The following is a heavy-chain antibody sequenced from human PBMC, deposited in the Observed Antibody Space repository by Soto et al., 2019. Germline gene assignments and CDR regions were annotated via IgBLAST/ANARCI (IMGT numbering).Heavy chain of an antibody. D-gene: IGHD6-13*01. CDR2: IWYDGSNK. CDR1: GFTFSSYG. Sequence: GGSLRLSCAASGFTFSSYGMHWVRQAPGKGLEWVAVIWYDGSNKYYADSVKGRFTISRDNSKNTLYLQMNSLRAEDTAVYYCARSIAAAGSPCDYWGQGTLVTVSS. V-gene: IGHV3-33*01. CDR3: ARSIAAAGSPCDY. J-gene: IGHJ4*02.